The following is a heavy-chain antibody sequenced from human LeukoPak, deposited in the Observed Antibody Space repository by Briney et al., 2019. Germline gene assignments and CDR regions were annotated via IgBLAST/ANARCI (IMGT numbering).Heavy chain of an antibody. CDR1: GCTFNKYG. J-gene: IGHJ6*02. CDR3: ARGGGSPIMDYYYGMDV. CDR2: ISPYNGNT. D-gene: IGHD1-26*01. V-gene: IGHV1-18*01. Sequence: ASVRVSCKASGCTFNKYGISWVRQAPGQGLEWMGWISPYNGNTNYAQKVQGRVTMTTDTSTSTAYMELRSLRSDDTAVYYCARGGGSPIMDYYYGMDVWGQGTTVTVSS.